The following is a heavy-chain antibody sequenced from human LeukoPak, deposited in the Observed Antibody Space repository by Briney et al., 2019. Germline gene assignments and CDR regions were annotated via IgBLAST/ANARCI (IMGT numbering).Heavy chain of an antibody. J-gene: IGHJ4*02. CDR1: SGSLSGYS. CDR3: TRQSSTVTPIDY. CDR2: ISHSGIT. D-gene: IGHD4-17*01. Sequence: PSETLSLTCAVSSGSLSGYSWGWIRQPPGKGLEWVGEISHSGITNYNASLKSRVTISLNKSEIQFSLMLSSVTAADTAVYYCTRQSSTVTPIDYWSQGTLVTVSS. V-gene: IGHV4-34*01.